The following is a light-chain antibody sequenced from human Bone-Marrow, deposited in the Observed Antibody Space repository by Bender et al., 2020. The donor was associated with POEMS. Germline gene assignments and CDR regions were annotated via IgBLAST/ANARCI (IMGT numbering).Light chain of an antibody. J-gene: IGLJ1*01. CDR2: VNY. CDR3: AAWDDSLGVVYV. V-gene: IGLV1-44*01. Sequence: QSVLTQPPSASGTPGQRVTISCSGSSSNIGSNTVNWYQQLPGTAPKLLIFVNYKRSPGVPDRFSGSRSGASASLAITGLQAEDEADYYCAAWDDSLGVVYVFGTGTKVTVL. CDR1: SSNIGSNT.